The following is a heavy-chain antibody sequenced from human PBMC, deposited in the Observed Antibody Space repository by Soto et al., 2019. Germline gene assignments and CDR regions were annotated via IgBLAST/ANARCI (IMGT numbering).Heavy chain of an antibody. J-gene: IGHJ6*02. D-gene: IGHD4-17*01. Sequence: PGESLKISCVGSGFSFSRYTVGWVRQVPGKGLEWMGVIHPGDSDTIYSPSFQGQVTISAYKSISTAYLQWSSLKASDTAMYYCTLSYGDSYYYYYGMDVWGQGTTVTVSS. CDR3: TLSYGDSYYYYYGMDV. CDR2: IHPGDSDT. CDR1: GFSFSRYT. V-gene: IGHV5-51*01.